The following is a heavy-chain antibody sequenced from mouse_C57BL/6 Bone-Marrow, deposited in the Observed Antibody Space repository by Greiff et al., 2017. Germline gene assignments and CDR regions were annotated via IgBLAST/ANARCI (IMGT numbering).Heavy chain of an antibody. Sequence: DVKLVESGGGLVKPGGSLKLSCAASGFTFSSYTMSWVRQTPEKRLEWVATISGGGGNTYYPDSVKGRFTISRDNAKNTLYLQMSSLRSEDTALYYWASRITTVRGNAMDYWGQGTSVTVSS. CDR3: ASRITTVRGNAMDY. D-gene: IGHD1-1*01. CDR1: GFTFSSYT. CDR2: ISGGGGNT. V-gene: IGHV5-9*01. J-gene: IGHJ4*01.